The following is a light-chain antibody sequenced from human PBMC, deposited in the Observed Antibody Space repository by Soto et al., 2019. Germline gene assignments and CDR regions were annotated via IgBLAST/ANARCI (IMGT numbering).Light chain of an antibody. Sequence: IKMYQSPSTLRASVRDRVTITCRASQSIDTWLAWYQQKPGKAPNLLIYDASTLESGVPSRFSGGGSGTDFTLAISSLQPEDSATYYCLQDINYPWTFGQGTKVDIK. CDR2: DAS. V-gene: IGKV1-5*01. CDR3: LQDINYPWT. CDR1: QSIDTW. J-gene: IGKJ1*01.